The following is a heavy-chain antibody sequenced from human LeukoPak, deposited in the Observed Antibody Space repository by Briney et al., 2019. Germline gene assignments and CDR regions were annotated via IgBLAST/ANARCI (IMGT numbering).Heavy chain of an antibody. CDR2: IYYSGST. D-gene: IGHD3-10*01. J-gene: IGHJ3*02. Sequence: SETLSLTCTVSGGSISSGDYYWSWIRQPPGKGLEWIGYIYYSGSTYYNPSLKSRVTISVDTSKNQFSLKLSSVTAADTAVYYCARGGSMVRGVETSDAFDIWGQGTMVTVSS. CDR3: ARGGSMVRGVETSDAFDI. V-gene: IGHV4-30-4*01. CDR1: GGSISSGDYY.